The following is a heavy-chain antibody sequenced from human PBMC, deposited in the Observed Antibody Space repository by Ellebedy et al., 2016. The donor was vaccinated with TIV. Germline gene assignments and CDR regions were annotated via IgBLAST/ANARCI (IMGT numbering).Heavy chain of an antibody. J-gene: IGHJ5*02. CDR2: TSGSSGHT. V-gene: IGHV3-23*01. CDR1: GFTFSSHA. Sequence: GESLKISCAASGFTFSSHAMSWVRQAPGMGLEWVSATSGSSGHTYYADSVKGRFTISRDNSKNTRYLQMNSLRADDTAIYYCAKGAYLNWFDPWGQGTLVTVSS. CDR3: AKGAYLNWFDP.